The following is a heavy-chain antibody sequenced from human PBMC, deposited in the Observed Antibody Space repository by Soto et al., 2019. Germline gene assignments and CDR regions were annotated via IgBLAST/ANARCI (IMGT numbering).Heavy chain of an antibody. V-gene: IGHV4-31*03. D-gene: IGHD4-4*01. CDR3: ARGSNYVGPPFDP. J-gene: IGHJ5*02. Sequence: QVQLQESGPGLVKPSQTLSLTCTVSGGSISSGGYYWSWIRQHPGKGLEWIGYIYYSGSTYYNPSLKSRVTISVETSKNQFSLKLSSVTAADTAVYYCARGSNYVGPPFDPWGQGTLVTVSS. CDR1: GGSISSGGYY. CDR2: IYYSGST.